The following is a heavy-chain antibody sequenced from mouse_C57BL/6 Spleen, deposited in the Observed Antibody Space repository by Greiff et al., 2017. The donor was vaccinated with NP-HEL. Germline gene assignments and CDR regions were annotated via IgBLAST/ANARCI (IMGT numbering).Heavy chain of an antibody. Sequence: EVKLVESGGGLVEPGGSLKLSCAASGFTFSSYAMSWVRQTPEKRLEWVATISDGGSYTYYPDNVKGRFTISRDNAKNNLYLQMSHLKSEDTAMYYCARDRWSPYAMDYWGQGTSVTVSS. CDR2: ISDGGSYT. CDR1: GFTFSSYA. CDR3: ARDRWSPYAMDY. V-gene: IGHV5-4*01. D-gene: IGHD2-3*01. J-gene: IGHJ4*01.